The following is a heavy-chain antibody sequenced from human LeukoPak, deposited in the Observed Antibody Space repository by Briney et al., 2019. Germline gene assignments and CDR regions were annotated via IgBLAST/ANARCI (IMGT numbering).Heavy chain of an antibody. CDR3: ARDGYCSSTSCYPDDAFDI. J-gene: IGHJ3*02. D-gene: IGHD2-2*03. V-gene: IGHV1-18*01. Sequence: ASVKVSCKASGYTFTSYGISWVRQAPGQGLEWMGWISAFNGNTNYAQKLQGRVTMTTDTSTSTAYMELRSLRSDDTAVYYCARDGYCSSTSCYPDDAFDIWGQGTMVTVSS. CDR1: GYTFTSYG. CDR2: ISAFNGNT.